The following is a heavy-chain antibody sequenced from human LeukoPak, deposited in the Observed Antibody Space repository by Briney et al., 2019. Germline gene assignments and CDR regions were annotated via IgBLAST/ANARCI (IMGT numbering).Heavy chain of an antibody. V-gene: IGHV3-23*01. Sequence: GGSLRLSCAASGFTFSSYAMSWVRQAPGKGLEWVSAISGSGGSTYYADSAKGRFTISRDNSKNTLYLQMNSLRAEDTAVYYCARDWTGREYYYDLLDYWGQGTLVTVSS. D-gene: IGHD3-22*01. J-gene: IGHJ4*02. CDR1: GFTFSSYA. CDR2: ISGSGGST. CDR3: ARDWTGREYYYDLLDY.